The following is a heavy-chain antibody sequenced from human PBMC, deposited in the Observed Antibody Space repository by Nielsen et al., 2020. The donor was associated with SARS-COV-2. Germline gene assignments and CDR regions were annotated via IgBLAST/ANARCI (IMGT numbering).Heavy chain of an antibody. D-gene: IGHD2-2*01. CDR2: ISGDHVYT. Sequence: GGSLRLSCAASGFDFSKYAMSWFRRAPGKGLEWVSGISGDHVYTSYADSVKGRFTISRDNAKYTAYLQMNSLRGEDTAVYFCAKSNACSTSTCYAFDIWGQGTMVTVSS. V-gene: IGHV3-23*01. CDR1: GFDFSKYA. CDR3: AKSNACSTSTCYAFDI. J-gene: IGHJ3*02.